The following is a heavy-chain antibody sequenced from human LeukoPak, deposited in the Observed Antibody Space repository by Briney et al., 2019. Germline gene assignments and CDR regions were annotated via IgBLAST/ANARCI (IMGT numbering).Heavy chain of an antibody. CDR3: VTDYGGSSGAFDI. Sequence: GGSLRLSCTGSGFTLSSYAMNWVRRAPGEGVEWVSSISSSSRDIYYTDSVKGRFTISRDNAKNSLYLQMNSLRDEDTAVYYCVTDYGGSSGAFDIWGQGTMVTVSS. J-gene: IGHJ3*02. CDR2: ISSSSRDI. CDR1: GFTLSSYA. V-gene: IGHV3-21*01. D-gene: IGHD4-23*01.